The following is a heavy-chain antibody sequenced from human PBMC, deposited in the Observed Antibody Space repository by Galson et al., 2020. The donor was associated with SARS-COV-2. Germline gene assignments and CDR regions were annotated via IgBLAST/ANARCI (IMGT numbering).Heavy chain of an antibody. CDR2: IIPIFGTA. J-gene: IGHJ6*02. CDR1: GGTISSYA. D-gene: IGHD2-15*01. Sequence: SVKVSCKASGGTISSYAISWVRQAPGQGLEWTGGIIPIFGTANYAQKFQGRVTITADESTSTAYMELSSLRSEDTAVYYCASYQYCSGGSCYSGGYYYYYGMDVWGQGTTVTVSS. V-gene: IGHV1-69*13. CDR3: ASYQYCSGGSCYSGGYYYYYGMDV.